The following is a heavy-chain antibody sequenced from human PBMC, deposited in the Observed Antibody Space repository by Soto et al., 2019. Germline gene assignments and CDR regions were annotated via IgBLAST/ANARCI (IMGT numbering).Heavy chain of an antibody. D-gene: IGHD1-26*01. CDR3: ANRDHLGHFYGMDV. CDR2: IIPLFATV. J-gene: IGHJ6*02. CDR1: GGTLSNTA. Sequence: SVKVSCKASGGTLSNTAISWVRQAPGQGLEWMGGIIPLFATVDYAQKFQGRVTITTDESSTTAYMDLSNLTSEDTAVYYCANRDHLGHFYGMDVWGQGTTVTVSS. V-gene: IGHV1-69*05.